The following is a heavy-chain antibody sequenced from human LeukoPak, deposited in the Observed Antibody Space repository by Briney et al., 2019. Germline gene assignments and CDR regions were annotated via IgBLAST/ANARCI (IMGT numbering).Heavy chain of an antibody. CDR3: ARDKSLFYYDSSGYYQARDFDY. Sequence: SETLSLTCTVSGGSISSYYWSWIRQSPGKGLEWIGSVYRSGTTYYNPSLTSRIDISIDTSKKQFSLKLSSVTAADTAVYYCARDKSLFYYDSSGYYQARDFDYWGQGILVTVSS. CDR2: VYRSGTT. J-gene: IGHJ4*02. CDR1: GGSISSYY. D-gene: IGHD3-22*01. V-gene: IGHV4-59*05.